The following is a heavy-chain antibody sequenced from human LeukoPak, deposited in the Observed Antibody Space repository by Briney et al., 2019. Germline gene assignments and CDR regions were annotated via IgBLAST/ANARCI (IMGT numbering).Heavy chain of an antibody. CDR3: ARLTSGHFDY. V-gene: IGHV4-59*08. CDR2: VYYSEST. CDR1: GGSISTYF. J-gene: IGHJ4*02. Sequence: KPSETLSLTCTVSGGSISTYFWSWIRQPPGKGLEWIGYVYYSESTNYNPSLKSRVTISADTSKNQFSLKLSSVTAADTAVYYCARLTSGHFDYWGQGTLVTVSS. D-gene: IGHD3-10*01.